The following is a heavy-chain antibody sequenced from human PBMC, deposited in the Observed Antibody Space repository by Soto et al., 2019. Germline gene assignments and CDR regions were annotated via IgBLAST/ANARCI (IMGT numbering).Heavy chain of an antibody. D-gene: IGHD3-10*01. CDR3: ARDLGIRGTITPDY. CDR2: ISSSSDPI. CDR1: GFTFNTYG. V-gene: IGHV3-48*02. J-gene: IGHJ4*02. Sequence: GSLRLSCAASGFTFNTYGMNWVRQAPGKGLEWVSYISSSSDPIYYVDSVKGRFTISRDNARNSLFLQMNSLRDEDTAVYYCARDLGIRGTITPDYWGQGTQVTVSS.